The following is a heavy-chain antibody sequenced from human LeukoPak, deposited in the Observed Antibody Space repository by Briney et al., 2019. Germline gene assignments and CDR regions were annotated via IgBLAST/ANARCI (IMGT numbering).Heavy chain of an antibody. V-gene: IGHV4-59*13. CDR2: IYYSGST. CDR3: ARSGGSSFGWADY. D-gene: IGHD2-15*01. Sequence: SETLSLTCTVSGGSISSYYWSWLRQSPGKGLGGIGYIYYSGSTNYNPSLKSRVTISLDTSKNQFSLKLSSVTAADTAVYYCARSGGSSFGWADYWGQGTLVTVSS. J-gene: IGHJ4*02. CDR1: GGSISSYY.